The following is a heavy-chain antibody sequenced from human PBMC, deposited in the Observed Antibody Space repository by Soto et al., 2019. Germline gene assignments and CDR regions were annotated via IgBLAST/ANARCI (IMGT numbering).Heavy chain of an antibody. CDR1: EGNCRGYG. D-gene: IGHD3-10*01. CDR2: ISSSSSTI. CDR3: AREGPYGSGSDYFSDYYYYGMDV. Sequence: LQRHWRTASEGNCRGYGVRWVRKTTGKGLEWVSYISSSSSTIYYADSVKGRFTISRDNAKNSLYLQMNSLRDEDTAVYYCAREGPYGSGSDYFSDYYYYGMDVWGQGTTVTVSS. J-gene: IGHJ6*02. V-gene: IGHV3-48*02.